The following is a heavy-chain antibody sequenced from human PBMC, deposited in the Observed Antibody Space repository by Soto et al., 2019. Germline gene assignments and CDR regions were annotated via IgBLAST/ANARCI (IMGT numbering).Heavy chain of an antibody. J-gene: IGHJ6*02. CDR2: IIPIFGTA. CDR1: GGTFSSYA. CDR3: ASHSSLRGYCISTSCYGYYYGMDV. Sequence: QVQLVQSGAEVKKPGSSVKVSCKASGGTFSSYAISWVRQAPGQGLEWMGGIIPIFGTADYAQKFQGRVTMPAAESTSTAYMGLSSLRSEDTAVYYCASHSSLRGYCISTSCYGYYYGMDVWGQGTTVTVSS. D-gene: IGHD2-2*01. V-gene: IGHV1-69*12.